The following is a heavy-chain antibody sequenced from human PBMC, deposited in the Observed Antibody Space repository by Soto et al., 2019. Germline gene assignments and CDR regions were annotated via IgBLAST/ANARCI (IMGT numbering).Heavy chain of an antibody. CDR1: GYSCTSYW. CDR3: ERYQGIEAAGRDFDI. J-gene: IGHJ3*02. CDR2: IYPGDSDT. Sequence: GESLKISCKRSGYSCTSYWIGWVRQMPGKGLEWMGIIYPGDSDTRYSPSFQGQVTISADKSISTAYLQWSSLKASDTAMHYCERYQGIEAAGRDFDIWGQGTMAIVS. D-gene: IGHD6-13*01. V-gene: IGHV5-51*01.